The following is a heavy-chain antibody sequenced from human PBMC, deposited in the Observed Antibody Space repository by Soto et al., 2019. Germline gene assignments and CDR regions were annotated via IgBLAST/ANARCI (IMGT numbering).Heavy chain of an antibody. CDR2: IKNKGDGGAV. D-gene: IGHD3-3*02. J-gene: IGHJ4*02. Sequence: EVQLVESGGGLVNPGGSLRLSCAASGFSFSNAWMNWVRQAPGKGLEWVGRIKNKGDGGAVDYTAPVKGRFSISRDDSKNTLYLQMNSLKAEDTALYYCSTGAISFLAIIDYWGQGTLVTVSS. V-gene: IGHV3-15*07. CDR3: STGAISFLAIIDY. CDR1: GFSFSNAW.